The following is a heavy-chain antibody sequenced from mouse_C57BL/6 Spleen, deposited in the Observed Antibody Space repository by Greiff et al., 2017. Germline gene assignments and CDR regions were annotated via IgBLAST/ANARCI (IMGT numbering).Heavy chain of an antibody. CDR2: IDPSDSYT. D-gene: IGHD1-1*01. V-gene: IGHV1-69*01. J-gene: IGHJ2*01. Sequence: QVQLQQPGAELVMPGASVKLSCKASGYTFTSYWMHWVKQRPGQGLEWIGEIDPSDSYTNYNQKFKGKSTLTVDKSSSTAYMQLSSLTSEDSAVYYCAITTSYFGYWGQGTTLTVSS. CDR1: GYTFTSYW. CDR3: AITTSYFGY.